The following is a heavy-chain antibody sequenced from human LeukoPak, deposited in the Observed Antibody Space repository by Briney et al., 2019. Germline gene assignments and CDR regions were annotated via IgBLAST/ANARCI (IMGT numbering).Heavy chain of an antibody. D-gene: IGHD2-2*01. CDR2: ISWDGGST. V-gene: IGHV3-43D*03. Sequence: VQPGGSLRLSCAASGFTFDDYAMHWVRRAPGKGLEWVSLISWDGGSTYYADSVKGRFTISRDNSKNSLYLQINSLRAEDTALYYCAKDQGYCSSTSCYSFDYWGQGTLVTVSS. CDR3: AKDQGYCSSTSCYSFDY. CDR1: GFTFDDYA. J-gene: IGHJ4*02.